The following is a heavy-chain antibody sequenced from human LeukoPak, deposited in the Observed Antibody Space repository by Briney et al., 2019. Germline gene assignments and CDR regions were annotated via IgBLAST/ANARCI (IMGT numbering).Heavy chain of an antibody. J-gene: IGHJ4*02. CDR1: GFTLSSYA. CDR2: INLDGSEI. Sequence: PGGSLRLSCAASGFTLSSYAMHWVRQAPGKGLEWVANINLDGSEINYLDSLTGRLTISRDNAKDSLYLQMNGLRAEDTAVYFCVRDRGYSTFDYWGQGTLVTVSS. D-gene: IGHD3-22*01. CDR3: VRDRGYSTFDY. V-gene: IGHV3-7*03.